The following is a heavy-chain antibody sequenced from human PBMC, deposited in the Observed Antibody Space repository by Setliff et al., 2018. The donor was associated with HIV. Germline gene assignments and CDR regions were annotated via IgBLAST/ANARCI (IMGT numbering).Heavy chain of an antibody. CDR2: IYHSGSA. D-gene: IGHD3-3*01. CDR3: AISNFWSGYSTSPPDYFDY. Sequence: SETLSLTCSVFRHSISNGYYRGWIRQPPGKGLEWIGSIYHSGSAYYNPSLESRVTILVGTSKNHFSLNLSSVTAADTAVYYCAISNFWSGYSTSPPDYFDYWGQGMLVTVSS. J-gene: IGHJ4*02. CDR1: RHSISNGYY. V-gene: IGHV4-38-2*01.